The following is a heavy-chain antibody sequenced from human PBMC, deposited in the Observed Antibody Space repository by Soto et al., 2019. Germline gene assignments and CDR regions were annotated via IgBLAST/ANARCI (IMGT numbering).Heavy chain of an antibody. CDR1: GGSFRRYA. Sequence: QVLLEQSGAEVKKPGSSVKVSCKVSGGSFRRYAISWVRQAPGQGLEWMGGIIPILGSPNYAQKFQDRVTIIADESTSTTYMELSSLRSEDAAVYYCASRERVDAFDIWGQGTMVTVSS. D-gene: IGHD1-26*01. J-gene: IGHJ3*02. CDR3: ASRERVDAFDI. V-gene: IGHV1-69*01. CDR2: IIPILGSP.